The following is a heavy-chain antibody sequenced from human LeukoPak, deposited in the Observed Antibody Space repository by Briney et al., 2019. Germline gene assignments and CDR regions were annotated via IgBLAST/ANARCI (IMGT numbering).Heavy chain of an antibody. J-gene: IGHJ4*02. CDR1: GFTFSSVW. V-gene: IGHV3-15*01. CDR3: TTGPDPTFDY. Sequence: GGSLRLSCAASGFTFSSVWVSGVRQAPGKGLEWVGRIKSKAAGGTTDYAAPVKGRFTISRDDSKNTLYLQMNSLKTEDTAIYYCTTGPDPTFDYWGRGTLVTVSS. CDR2: IKSKAAGGTT.